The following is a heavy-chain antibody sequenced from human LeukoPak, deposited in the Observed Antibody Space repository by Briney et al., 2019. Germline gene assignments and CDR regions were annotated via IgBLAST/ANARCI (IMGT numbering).Heavy chain of an antibody. Sequence: GGSLRLSCAASGFTFSSYWMHWVRQAPGKGLVWVSRINTDGSSTSYADSVKGRFTISRDNAKNTLYLQMNSLRAEDTAVYYCASSAEYSSSREAYYYYYYMDVWGKGTTVTVTS. CDR1: GFTFSSYW. CDR3: ASSAEYSSSREAYYYYYYMDV. V-gene: IGHV3-74*01. J-gene: IGHJ6*03. D-gene: IGHD6-13*01. CDR2: INTDGSST.